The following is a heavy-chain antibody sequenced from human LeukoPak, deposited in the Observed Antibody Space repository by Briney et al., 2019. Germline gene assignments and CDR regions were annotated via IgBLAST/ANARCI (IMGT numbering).Heavy chain of an antibody. CDR1: GASFSGGY. CDR3: ARNFDS. CDR2: INESGST. J-gene: IGHJ5*01. V-gene: IGHV4-34*01. Sequence: PSETLSLTCAVYGASFSGGYWSWIRQPPGKGLEWIGDINESGSTNYHPSLKSRVTMSVDTSNNHFSLRLTSLTAADTAVYYCARNFDSWGQGTLVTVSS.